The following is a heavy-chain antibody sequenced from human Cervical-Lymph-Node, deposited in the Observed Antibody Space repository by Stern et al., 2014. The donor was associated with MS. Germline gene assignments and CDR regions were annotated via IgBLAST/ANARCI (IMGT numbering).Heavy chain of an antibody. V-gene: IGHV3-9*01. J-gene: IGHJ4*02. CDR2: ISGNSGSK. D-gene: IGHD3-22*01. Sequence: VQLMQSGGGLVQPGRSLRLSCAASGFKFDEYAMHWVRQAPGKGLEGVSGISGNSGSKDYADSVKGRFIISRDNAKNSLYLQMNSLRAEDTALYYCANDLDSSGYYYAIDYWGQGTLVTVSS. CDR1: GFKFDEYA. CDR3: ANDLDSSGYYYAIDY.